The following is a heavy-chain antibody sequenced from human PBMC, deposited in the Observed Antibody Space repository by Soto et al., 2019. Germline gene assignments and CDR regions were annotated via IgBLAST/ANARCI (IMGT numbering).Heavy chain of an antibody. CDR3: AKGLTVGATTPFDY. D-gene: IGHD1-26*01. CDR2: ISGSGGST. V-gene: IGHV3-23*01. CDR1: GLTFSSYA. J-gene: IGHJ4*02. Sequence: GGSLRHSCAASGLTFSSYAMSWVRQATGKGLEWVSAISGSGGSTYYADSVKGRFTISRDNSKNTLYLQMNSLRAEDTAVYYCAKGLTVGATTPFDYWGQGTLVTVSS.